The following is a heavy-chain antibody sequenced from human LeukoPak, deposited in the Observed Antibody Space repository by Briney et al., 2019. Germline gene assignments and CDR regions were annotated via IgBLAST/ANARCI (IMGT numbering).Heavy chain of an antibody. CDR3: ARDQEAVPAGDH. V-gene: IGHV3-48*04. Sequence: GGSLRLSCAASGFTFSSYSMNWVRQAPGKGLEWVSYISSSSSTIYYADSVKGRFTISRDNTKNSVYLQMNSLRVEDTAVYYCARDQEAVPAGDHWGQGTLVIVSS. J-gene: IGHJ4*02. CDR1: GFTFSSYS. D-gene: IGHD6-19*01. CDR2: ISSSSSTI.